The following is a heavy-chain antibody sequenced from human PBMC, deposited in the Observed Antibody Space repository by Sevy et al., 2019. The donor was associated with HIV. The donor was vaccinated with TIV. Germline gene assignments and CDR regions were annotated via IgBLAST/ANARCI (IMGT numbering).Heavy chain of an antibody. V-gene: IGHV3-9*01. CDR1: GFMFDVYA. CDR3: VKGMDSAGKYVNFDS. CDR2: ISWNGENM. J-gene: IGHJ4*02. Sequence: GGSLRLSCAVSGFMFDVYAMHWVRQSPGKGLEWVSSISWNGENMGYADFVKGRFTISRDNAKKSLYLQMNGLRVEDTALFYCVKGMDSAGKYVNFDSWGQGTLVTVSS. D-gene: IGHD3-22*01.